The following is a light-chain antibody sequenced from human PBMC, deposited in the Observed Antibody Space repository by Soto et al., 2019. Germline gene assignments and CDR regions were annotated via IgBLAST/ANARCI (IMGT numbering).Light chain of an antibody. CDR1: QSVSSN. CDR2: GAS. J-gene: IGKJ5*01. Sequence: EIVMTQSPATQSESPGQRDTLSCRASQSVSSNLAWYQQKPGQAPRLLIYGASTRATGIPARFSGSRSGPEFTLTISSLEPEDFAVYYCQQRSNWPPITFGQGTRLEI. CDR3: QQRSNWPPIT. V-gene: IGKV3-15*01.